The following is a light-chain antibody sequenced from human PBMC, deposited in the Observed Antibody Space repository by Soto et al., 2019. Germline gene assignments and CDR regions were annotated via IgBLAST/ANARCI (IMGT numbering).Light chain of an antibody. J-gene: IGKJ1*01. Sequence: EIVLTQSPATLSLSPGEGATLSCRASQSVSSYLAWYQQKPGHAPRLLIYDTSTRAEGIPARFSGSGSGTEFTLTISSLQSEDFAVYYCQHYNDWPAFGQGTKVDIK. V-gene: IGKV3-15*01. CDR1: QSVSSY. CDR2: DTS. CDR3: QHYNDWPA.